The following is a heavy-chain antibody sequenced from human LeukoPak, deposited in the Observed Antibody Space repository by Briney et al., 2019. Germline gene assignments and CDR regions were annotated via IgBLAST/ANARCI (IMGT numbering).Heavy chain of an antibody. D-gene: IGHD2-21*02. CDR3: ARDTVVTTTGRWFDP. CDR1: GGSISSYY. J-gene: IGHJ5*02. Sequence: PSETPSLTCTVSGGSISSYYWSWIRQPPGKGLEWIGYIYYSGSTNYNPSLKSRVTISVDTSKNQFSLKLSSVTAADTAVYYCARDTVVTTTGRWFDPWGQGTLVTVSS. V-gene: IGHV4-59*01. CDR2: IYYSGST.